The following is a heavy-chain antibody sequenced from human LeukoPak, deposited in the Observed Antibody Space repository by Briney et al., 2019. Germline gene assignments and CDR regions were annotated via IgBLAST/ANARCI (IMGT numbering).Heavy chain of an antibody. D-gene: IGHD5-12*01. J-gene: IGHJ4*02. CDR3: ARLSGYDWESFYDY. Sequence: PSETPSPPCTGSGGSLSSYYWSWIPQPPRKGPEWIGYIYYSGSTNYNPSLKSRVTISVDTSKNQFSLRLSSVTAADTAVYYCARLSGYDWESFYDYWGQGTLVTVSS. CDR1: GGSLSSYY. V-gene: IGHV4-59*01. CDR2: IYYSGST.